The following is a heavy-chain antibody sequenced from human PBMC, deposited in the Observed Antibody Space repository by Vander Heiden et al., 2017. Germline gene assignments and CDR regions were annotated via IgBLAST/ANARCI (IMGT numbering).Heavy chain of an antibody. CDR2: ITDNSVLT. V-gene: IGHV3-23*01. Sequence: EVQLLESGGGLVQPGGSLRLSCAASGFAFSSYAMSWVRQAPGKGLEWVSAITDNSVLTYYTDSVKGRFSISRDNSKNTLYLQMHSLRAEDTAVYYCAREGLLLLDNTFDYWGQGAVVTVSS. CDR3: AREGLLLLDNTFDY. D-gene: IGHD3-22*01. J-gene: IGHJ4*02. CDR1: GFAFSSYA.